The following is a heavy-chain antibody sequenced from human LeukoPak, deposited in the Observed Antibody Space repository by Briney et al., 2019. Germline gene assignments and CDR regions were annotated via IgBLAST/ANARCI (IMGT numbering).Heavy chain of an antibody. CDR3: TTLGYSGYAFNC. CDR2: IKSKTHGGTM. CDR1: GFIFSNVW. J-gene: IGHJ4*02. V-gene: IGHV3-15*01. Sequence: GGSLRLSCAASGFIFSNVWMTWVRQAPGKGLEWVGRIKSKTHGGTMDYAAPVKGRFTISRDDSKSTLFLQVNDLKTVDTAMYYCTTLGYSGYAFNCWGQGTLVTVSS. D-gene: IGHD3-22*01.